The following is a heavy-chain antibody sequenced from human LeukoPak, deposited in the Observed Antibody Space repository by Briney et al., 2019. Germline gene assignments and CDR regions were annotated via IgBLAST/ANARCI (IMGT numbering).Heavy chain of an antibody. Sequence: GGSLRLSCAASGFTFSSYAMHWVRQAPGKGLEWVAVISYDGSNKYYADSVKGRFTISRDNSKNTLYLQMNSLRAEDTAVYYCARDPRLGYCSSTSCYTWGYFDYWGQGTLVTVSS. J-gene: IGHJ4*02. CDR2: ISYDGSNK. V-gene: IGHV3-30-3*01. CDR1: GFTFSSYA. D-gene: IGHD2-2*02. CDR3: ARDPRLGYCSSTSCYTWGYFDY.